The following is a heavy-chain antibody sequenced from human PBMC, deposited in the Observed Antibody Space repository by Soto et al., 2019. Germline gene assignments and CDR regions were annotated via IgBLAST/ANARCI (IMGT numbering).Heavy chain of an antibody. V-gene: IGHV4-34*01. CDR3: ARANWNYFPNYMDV. CDR2: INHSGST. Sequence: SETLSPTCPVFGGFLSGFYSGWVRPPPGKGLEWIGEINHSGSTNYNPSLKSRVTISVDTSKNQFSLKLSSVTAADTAVYYCARANWNYFPNYMDVWGKGTTVTVSS. J-gene: IGHJ6*03. D-gene: IGHD1-7*01. CDR1: GGFLSGFY.